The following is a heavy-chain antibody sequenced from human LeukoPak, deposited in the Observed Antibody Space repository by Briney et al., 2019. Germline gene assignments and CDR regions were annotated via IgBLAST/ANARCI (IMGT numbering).Heavy chain of an antibody. J-gene: IGHJ5*02. D-gene: IGHD3-10*01. CDR2: INHSGST. V-gene: IGHV4-34*01. CDR1: GGSFSGYY. CDR3: ARRPGAWFDP. Sequence: KTSETLSLTCAVYGGSFSGYYWSWIRQPPGKGLEWIGEINHSGSTNYNPSLKSRVTISADTSKNQFSLKLSSVTAADTAVYYCARRPGAWFDPWGQGTLVTVSS.